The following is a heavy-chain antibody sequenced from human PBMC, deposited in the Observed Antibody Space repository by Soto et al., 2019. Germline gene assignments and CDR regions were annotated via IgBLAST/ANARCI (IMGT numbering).Heavy chain of an antibody. CDR2: INPNSGVT. Sequence: ASVKVSCKASGDIFTGYYMHWVRQAPGQGLEWMGWINPNSGVTKYAQKFQGWVTMTRDTSMRTVYMELSRLRSDDTAVYYCARESGGATATLDYYYFYMDVWGTGTTVTVSS. V-gene: IGHV1-2*04. CDR3: ARESGGATATLDYYYFYMDV. CDR1: GDIFTGYY. D-gene: IGHD1-26*01. J-gene: IGHJ6*03.